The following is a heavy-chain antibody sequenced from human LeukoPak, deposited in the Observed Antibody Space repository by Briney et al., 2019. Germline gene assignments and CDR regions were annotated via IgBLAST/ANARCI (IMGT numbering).Heavy chain of an antibody. Sequence: PSETLSLTCTVSGGSVSSYYWSWIRQPPGKGMGWLGYFTNGGGTTYNPSLKSRVTISVDTSKNQFSLKLSSVTASDTAVNYCARGPLDGAYTYSDYWGQGTLVSVAS. J-gene: IGHJ4*02. V-gene: IGHV4-59*02. CDR3: ARGPLDGAYTYSDY. CDR2: FTNGGGT. CDR1: GGSVSSYY. D-gene: IGHD3-16*01.